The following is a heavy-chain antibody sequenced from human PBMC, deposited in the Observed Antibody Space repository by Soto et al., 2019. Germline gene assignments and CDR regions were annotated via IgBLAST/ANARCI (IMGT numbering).Heavy chain of an antibody. Sequence: QITLKESGPTLVKPTQTLTLTCTFSGFSLSTSGVGVGWIRQPPGKALEWLPLIYWDDDKRYSPSLRSRLTISKDTSKNPVVLTMTNMDPVDTATYYCIQSRCGGDCLQSYASHYYYGMDVWGQGTTVTVSS. CDR2: IYWDDDK. V-gene: IGHV2-5*02. CDR1: GFSLSTSGVG. CDR3: IQSRCGGDCLQSYASHYYYGMDV. J-gene: IGHJ6*02. D-gene: IGHD2-21*02.